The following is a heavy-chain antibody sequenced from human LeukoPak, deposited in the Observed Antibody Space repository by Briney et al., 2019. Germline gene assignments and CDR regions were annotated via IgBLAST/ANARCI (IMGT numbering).Heavy chain of an antibody. V-gene: IGHV6-1*01. CDR1: GDSVSSNSAA. J-gene: IGHJ6*02. Sequence: KSSQTLSLTCAISGDSVSSNSAAWNWIRQSPSRGLEWLGRTYYRSKWYNDYAVPVKSRITINPDTSKNQFSLQLNSVTLEDTAVYYCARDRIQLWLRRYYYYGMDVWGQGTTVTVSS. CDR3: ARDRIQLWLRRYYYYGMDV. D-gene: IGHD5-18*01. CDR2: TYYRSKWYN.